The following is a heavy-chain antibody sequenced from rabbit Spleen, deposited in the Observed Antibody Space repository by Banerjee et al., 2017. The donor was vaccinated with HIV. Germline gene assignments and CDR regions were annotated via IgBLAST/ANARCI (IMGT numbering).Heavy chain of an antibody. J-gene: IGHJ6*01. CDR1: GIDFTKYY. CDR2: IYAAKGST. D-gene: IGHD8-1*01. CDR3: ARDTGSSFSTYGMDL. Sequence: QLTETGGGLVQPGGSLTLSCKASGIDFTKYYITWVRQAPGKGLEWIGIIYAAKGSTDYASWVNGRFTISSDNAQSPVDLKMTSLTAADTATYFCARDTGSSFSTYGMDLWGQGTLVTVS. V-gene: IGHV1S7*01.